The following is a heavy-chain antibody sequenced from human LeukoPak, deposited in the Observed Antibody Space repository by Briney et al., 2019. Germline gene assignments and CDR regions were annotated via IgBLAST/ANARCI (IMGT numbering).Heavy chain of an antibody. CDR2: SSSSSTYT. CDR1: GFTFSDYY. D-gene: IGHD5-18*01. Sequence: PGGSLRLSCAASGFTFSDYYMSWIRQAPGKGLEWVSYSSSSSTYTNYAASVKGRFTISRDDAKNSLYLQMNSLRAEDTAIYYCARTNVDIAMVFWFDPWGQGTLVTVSS. J-gene: IGHJ5*02. CDR3: ARTNVDIAMVFWFDP. V-gene: IGHV3-11*06.